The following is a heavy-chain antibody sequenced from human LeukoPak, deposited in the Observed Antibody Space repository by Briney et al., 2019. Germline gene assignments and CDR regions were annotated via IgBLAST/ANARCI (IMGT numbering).Heavy chain of an antibody. CDR3: ARGKVVTAIPYWFAP. J-gene: IGHJ5*02. V-gene: IGHV3-33*01. CDR2: IWSDGSDK. CDR1: GFSFSSYG. D-gene: IGHD2-21*02. Sequence: PGRSLRLSCAASGFSFSSYGMHWVRQAPGKGLEWVAVIWSDGSDKYYTDSVKGRFTISRDNSKNTLYLQMNSLRAEDTALYYCARGKVVTAIPYWFAPWGQGPLVTVSS.